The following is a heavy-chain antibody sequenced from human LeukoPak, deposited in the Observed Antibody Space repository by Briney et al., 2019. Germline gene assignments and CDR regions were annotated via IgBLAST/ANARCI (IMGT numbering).Heavy chain of an antibody. Sequence: TSETLSLTCTVSGGSISSSSYYWGWIRQPPGKGLEWIGSIYYSGSTYYNPSLKSRVTISVDTSKNQFSLKLSSVTAADTAVYYCARDPPTDYGDYLNDSPPARSPSAPSGPVGYWGQGTLVTVSS. CDR1: GGSISSSSYY. CDR2: IYYSGST. V-gene: IGHV4-39*07. J-gene: IGHJ4*02. CDR3: ARDPPTDYGDYLNDSPPARSPSAPSGPVGY. D-gene: IGHD4-17*01.